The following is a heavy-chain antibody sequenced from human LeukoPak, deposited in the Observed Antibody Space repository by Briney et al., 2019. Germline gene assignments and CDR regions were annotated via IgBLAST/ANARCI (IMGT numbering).Heavy chain of an antibody. Sequence: SETLSLTCTVSGGSISSSNYYWGWIRQPPGKGLEWIGSMYYSGNTDYNPSLKSRVTVSVDTSKNQFSLKLSSVTAADTAVYYCARVGSAAGTFDYWGQGTLVTVSS. CDR2: MYYSGNT. V-gene: IGHV4-39*07. CDR1: GGSISSSNYY. J-gene: IGHJ4*02. D-gene: IGHD6-13*01. CDR3: ARVGSAAGTFDY.